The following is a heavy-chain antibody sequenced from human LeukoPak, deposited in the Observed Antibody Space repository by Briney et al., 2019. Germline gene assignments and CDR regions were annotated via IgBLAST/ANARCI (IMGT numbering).Heavy chain of an antibody. Sequence: SETLSLTCAVYGGSFSGYYWSWIRQPPGKGLEWIGEINHSGSTNYNPSLKSRVSISVDTSKNQFSLKLNSVTGADTAVYYCARDRRVVRGGDYYMDVWGKGTTVTVSS. CDR3: ARDRRVVRGGDYYMDV. CDR1: GGSFSGYY. J-gene: IGHJ6*03. V-gene: IGHV4-34*01. CDR2: INHSGST. D-gene: IGHD3-10*01.